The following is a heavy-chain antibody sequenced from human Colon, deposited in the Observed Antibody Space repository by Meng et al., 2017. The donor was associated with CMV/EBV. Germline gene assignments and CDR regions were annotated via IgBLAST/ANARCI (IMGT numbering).Heavy chain of an antibody. V-gene: IGHV1-8*02. D-gene: IGHD3-16*01. CDR1: GYTFTGYY. J-gene: IGHJ6*02. Sequence: ASVKVSCKASGYTFTGYYIHWVRQATGQGLEWMGWMNPNSGNTNYVQKFQGRVTMSRNASISTAYMELRGLRSEDTAVYYCAKVLGGQRGFYYGLDVWGQGTAVTVSS. CDR3: AKVLGGQRGFYYGLDV. CDR2: MNPNSGNT.